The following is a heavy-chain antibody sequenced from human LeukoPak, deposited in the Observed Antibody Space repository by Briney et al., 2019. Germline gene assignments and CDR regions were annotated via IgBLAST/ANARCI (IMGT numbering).Heavy chain of an antibody. CDR2: IYYSGST. D-gene: IGHD6-13*01. CDR1: GGSVSSYY. J-gene: IGHJ4*02. V-gene: IGHV4-59*02. CDR3: ARVTGYVMEDYFDY. Sequence: PSPTLSLTCTVSGGSVSSYYWSWIRQPPGEGLEWIGYIYYSGSTNYNPSLKSRVTISVDTSKNQFSLRRSSVTAADTAVYYCARVTGYVMEDYFDYWGQGTLVTVSS.